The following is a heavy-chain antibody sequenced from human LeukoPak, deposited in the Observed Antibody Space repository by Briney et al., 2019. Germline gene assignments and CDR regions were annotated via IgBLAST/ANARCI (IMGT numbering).Heavy chain of an antibody. CDR3: ARSRGYFDY. CDR1: GXTFSSYE. Sequence: GGSLRLSCAASGXTFSSYEMNWVRQAPGKGLEWVSYISSSGSTIYYADSVKGRFTISRDNAKNSLYLQMNSLRAEDTAVYYCARSRGYFDYWGQGTLVTVSS. J-gene: IGHJ4*02. CDR2: ISSSGSTI. D-gene: IGHD1-26*01. V-gene: IGHV3-48*03.